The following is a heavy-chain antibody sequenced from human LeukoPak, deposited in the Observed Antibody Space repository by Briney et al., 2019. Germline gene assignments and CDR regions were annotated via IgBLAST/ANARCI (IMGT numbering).Heavy chain of an antibody. CDR1: GFTFSSYA. D-gene: IGHD3-3*01. CDR3: AREDAPYDFWSGYSGGYFDY. Sequence: GGSLRLSCAASGFTFSSYAVHWVRQAPGKGLEWVAVISYDGSNKYYADSVKGRFTISRDNSKNTLYLQMNSLRAEDTAVYYCAREDAPYDFWSGYSGGYFDYWGQGTLVTVSS. CDR2: ISYDGSNK. V-gene: IGHV3-30-3*01. J-gene: IGHJ4*02.